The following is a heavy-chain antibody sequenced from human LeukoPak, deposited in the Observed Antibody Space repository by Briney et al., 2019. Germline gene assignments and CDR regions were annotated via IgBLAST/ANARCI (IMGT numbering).Heavy chain of an antibody. CDR3: ASHDFWSGCIDY. J-gene: IGHJ4*02. D-gene: IGHD3-3*01. CDR2: IYHSGST. V-gene: IGHV4-30-2*01. Sequence: SQTLSLTCTVSGGSISSGTYYWSWIRQPPGKGLEWIGYIYHSGSTYYNPSLKSRVTISVDRSKNQFSLKLSSVTAADTAVYYCASHDFWSGCIDYWGQGTLVTVSS. CDR1: GGSISSGTYY.